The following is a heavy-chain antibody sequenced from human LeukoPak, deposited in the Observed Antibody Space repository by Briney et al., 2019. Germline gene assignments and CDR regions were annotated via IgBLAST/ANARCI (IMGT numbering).Heavy chain of an antibody. CDR1: GGSVTSGDHY. CDR3: ARGRGYGYGIDY. D-gene: IGHD4-17*01. CDR2: LYDRGSST. J-gene: IGHJ4*02. Sequence: SQTLSLTCTVSGGSVTSGDHYWSWIRQPPEKGLEWIGHLYDRGSSTVYNPSLKSRSTISMGASESQFSLRLSSVNAADTAVYYCARGRGYGYGIDYWGRGTLVTVSP. V-gene: IGHV4-31*03.